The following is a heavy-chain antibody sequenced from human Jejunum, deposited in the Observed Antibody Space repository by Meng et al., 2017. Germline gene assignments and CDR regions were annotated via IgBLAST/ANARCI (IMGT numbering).Heavy chain of an antibody. CDR2: INYSGST. CDR1: GGSITSYY. V-gene: IGHV4-59*01. Sequence: SETLSLTCIVSGGSITSYYWSWIRQPPGKGLEWIGYINYSGSTNYNPSLKSRVTISVDTSKNQFSLTLTSVTAADTAVYYCARDLRASSGWSPYYYYGMDVWGQGTTVTVSS. CDR3: ARDLRASSGWSPYYYYGMDV. D-gene: IGHD6-19*01. J-gene: IGHJ6*02.